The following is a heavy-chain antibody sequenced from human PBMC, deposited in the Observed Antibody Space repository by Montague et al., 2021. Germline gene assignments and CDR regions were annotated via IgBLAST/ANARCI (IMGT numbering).Heavy chain of an antibody. D-gene: IGHD3-10*01. V-gene: IGHV4-34*01. J-gene: IGHJ6*02. CDR2: INHSGDA. CDR3: ARDTWFRENLSSLYYYGIDV. CDR1: GGPFSGYF. Sequence: SXTLSLTCGVYGGPFSGYFWTWIRQPPGKGLEWVGEINHSGDANYNPSLESRVTMTVDTSKRQFSLRLTSLTAADTAIYYCARDTWFRENLSSLYYYGIDVWGQGTTVTVSS.